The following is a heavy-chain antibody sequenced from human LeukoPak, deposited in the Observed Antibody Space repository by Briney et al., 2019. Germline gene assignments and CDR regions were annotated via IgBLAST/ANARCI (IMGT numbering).Heavy chain of an antibody. CDR1: GYTFTSNY. Sequence: ASVKVSCKAFGYTFTSNYMHWVRQAPGQGLEWMGWINPNSGGTNYAQKFQGRVTMTRDTSISTAYMELSRLRSEDMAVYYCARDCGFLECPFDYWGQGTLVTVSS. CDR2: INPNSGGT. J-gene: IGHJ4*02. D-gene: IGHD3-3*01. V-gene: IGHV1-2*02. CDR3: ARDCGFLECPFDY.